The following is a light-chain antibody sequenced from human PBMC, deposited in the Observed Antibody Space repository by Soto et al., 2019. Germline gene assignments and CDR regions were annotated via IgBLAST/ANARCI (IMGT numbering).Light chain of an antibody. CDR2: RAS. V-gene: IGKV1-5*03. CDR1: QCISDR. Sequence: DIRLTQSPSTLSASVGDRVTITCRASQCISDRLAWYQQKSGKAPRLLIYRASSLENEVPSRFSGSGSGTEFTLTISSLQPDDFATYYCQQYNLYSAITFGQGTKLEI. J-gene: IGKJ2*01. CDR3: QQYNLYSAIT.